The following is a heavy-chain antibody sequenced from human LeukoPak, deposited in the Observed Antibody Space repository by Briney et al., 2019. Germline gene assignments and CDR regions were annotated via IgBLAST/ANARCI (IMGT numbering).Heavy chain of an antibody. CDR1: GFTFSSYA. D-gene: IGHD6-13*01. J-gene: IGHJ5*02. Sequence: QPGGSLRLSCAASGFTFSSYAMSWVRQAPGKGLEWVSAISGSGGSTYYADSVKGRFTISRDNSKNTLYLQMNSLRAEGTAVYYCAGPLAAAGTVDWFDPWGQGTLVTVSS. CDR3: AGPLAAAGTVDWFDP. V-gene: IGHV3-23*01. CDR2: ISGSGGST.